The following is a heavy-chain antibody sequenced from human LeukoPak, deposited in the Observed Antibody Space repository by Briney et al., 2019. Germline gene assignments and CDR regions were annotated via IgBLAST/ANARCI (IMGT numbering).Heavy chain of an antibody. V-gene: IGHV3-48*02. CDR3: AREYSSSSGKCMDV. J-gene: IGHJ6*02. Sequence: GGSLRLSCAASGFTFSSYSMNWVRQAPGKGLECVSYISSSSSTRYYADSVKGRFTISRDNAKNSLYLQMNSLRDEDTAVYYCAREYSSSSGKCMDVWGQGTTVTVSS. CDR2: ISSSSSTR. CDR1: GFTFSSYS. D-gene: IGHD6-6*01.